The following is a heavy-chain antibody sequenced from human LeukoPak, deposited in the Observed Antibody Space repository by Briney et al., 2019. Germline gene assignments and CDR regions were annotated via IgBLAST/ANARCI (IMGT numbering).Heavy chain of an antibody. CDR3: ARAGLLDRPDFWSGYCRY. CDR1: GYTFTGYY. D-gene: IGHD3-3*01. Sequence: ASVKVSCKASGYTFTGYYMHWVRQAPGQGLEWMGWINPNSGVTNYAQKFQGRVTMTRDTSISTAYMELSRLRSDDTAVYYCARAGLLDRPDFWSGYCRYWGQGTLVTVSS. V-gene: IGHV1-2*02. J-gene: IGHJ4*02. CDR2: INPNSGVT.